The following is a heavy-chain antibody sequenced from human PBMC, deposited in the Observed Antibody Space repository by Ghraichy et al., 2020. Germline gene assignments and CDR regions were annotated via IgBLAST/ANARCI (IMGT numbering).Heavy chain of an antibody. CDR2: INGGGSVT. Sequence: GSLRLSCAGSGFTFSNYPMTWVRRAPGKGLEWVSAINGGGSVTSYADSGKGRFTISRDNSRSTLYLQMNSLRDEDTAIYYCAKAKLQQLLKGHGVDVWGQGTTVTVSS. V-gene: IGHV3-23*01. CDR1: GFTFSNYP. CDR3: AKAKLQQLLKGHGVDV. J-gene: IGHJ6*01. D-gene: IGHD6-13*01.